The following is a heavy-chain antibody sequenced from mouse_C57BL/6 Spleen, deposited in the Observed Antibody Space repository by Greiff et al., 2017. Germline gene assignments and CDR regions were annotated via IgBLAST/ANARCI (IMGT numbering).Heavy chain of an antibody. CDR3: ARPHYYCSSYWYFDV. J-gene: IGHJ1*03. CDR2: IYPGDGDT. D-gene: IGHD1-1*01. Sequence: QVQLQQSGAELVKPGASVKISCKASGYAFSSYWMNWVKQRPGKGLEWIGQIYPGDGDTNYNGKFKGKATLTADKSSSTAYMQLSSLTSEDSAVYFCARPHYYCSSYWYFDVWGTGTTVTVAS. CDR1: GYAFSSYW. V-gene: IGHV1-80*01.